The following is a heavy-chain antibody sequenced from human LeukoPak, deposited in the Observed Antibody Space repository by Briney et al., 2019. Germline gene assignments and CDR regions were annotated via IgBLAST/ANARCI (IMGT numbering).Heavy chain of an antibody. CDR2: IKQDGSEK. CDR3: ASSQYLAFDIFDL. J-gene: IGHJ3*01. D-gene: IGHD2-2*01. CDR1: GFTLSNYC. V-gene: IGHV3-7*01. Sequence: PGGSLRLSCAASGFTLSNYCMGCVRQAPGKGLEWVANIKQDGSEKYFVDSVKGRFTISRDNAKSSLYLQMNSLRAEDTAVYSCASSQYLAFDIFDLWGQGTMVTVSS.